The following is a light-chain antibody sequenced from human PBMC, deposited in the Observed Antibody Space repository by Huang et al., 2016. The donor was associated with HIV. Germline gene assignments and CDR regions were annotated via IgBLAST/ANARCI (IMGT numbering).Light chain of an antibody. CDR1: QSLVHSDGNTY. Sequence: DVMMTQSPVSLPVTLGQPASISCRSSQSLVHSDGNTYLNWFQQRPGQSPRRLIYKVSNRDSGVPDRCSGSGSGTDFTLKISRVEAEDVGVYYCMQGTHPYTFGQGTDLEI. V-gene: IGKV2-30*02. CDR2: KVS. J-gene: IGKJ2*01. CDR3: MQGTHPYT.